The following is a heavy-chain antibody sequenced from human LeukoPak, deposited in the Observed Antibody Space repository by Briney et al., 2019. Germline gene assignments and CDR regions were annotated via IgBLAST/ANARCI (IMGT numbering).Heavy chain of an antibody. CDR3: AKDLRGYCSSTSCWFYYYYYGMDV. CDR1: GFTFSSYG. D-gene: IGHD2-2*01. CDR2: ISYDGSNK. V-gene: IGHV3-30*18. J-gene: IGHJ6*02. Sequence: GRSLRLSCAASGFTFSSYGMHWARQAPGKGLEWVAVISYDGSNKYYADSVKGRFTISRDNSKNTLYLQMNSLRAEDTAVYYCAKDLRGYCSSTSCWFYYYYYGMDVWGQGTTVTVSS.